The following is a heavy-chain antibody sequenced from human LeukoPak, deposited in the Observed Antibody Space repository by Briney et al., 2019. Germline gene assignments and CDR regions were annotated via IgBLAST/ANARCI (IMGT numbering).Heavy chain of an antibody. Sequence: GGSLRLSCAASGFTFSSYWMSWVRQAPGKGLEWVANIKQDGSEKYYVDSVKGRFTISRDNAKNSLYLQMNSLRAEDTAVCYCARYGYSGYEDYWGQGTLVTVSS. CDR3: ARYGYSGYEDY. CDR2: IKQDGSEK. CDR1: GFTFSSYW. J-gene: IGHJ4*02. D-gene: IGHD5-12*01. V-gene: IGHV3-7*01.